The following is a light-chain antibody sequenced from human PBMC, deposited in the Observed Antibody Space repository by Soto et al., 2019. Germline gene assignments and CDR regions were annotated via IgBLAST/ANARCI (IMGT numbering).Light chain of an antibody. V-gene: IGLV2-14*01. J-gene: IGLJ1*01. CDR3: SSYTSSSTLYV. CDR1: SSDVGCYNY. Sequence: QSALTQPASVSGSPGQSITISCTGTSSDVGCYNYVSWYQQHPGKAHKLMIYDVSNRPSGVSNRFSGSKSGNTASLTISGLQAEDEADYYCSSYTSSSTLYVFGTGTKLTVL. CDR2: DVS.